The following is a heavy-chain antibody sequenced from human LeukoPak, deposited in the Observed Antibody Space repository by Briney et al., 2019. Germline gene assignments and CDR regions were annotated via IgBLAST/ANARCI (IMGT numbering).Heavy chain of an antibody. V-gene: IGHV1-69*04. D-gene: IGHD3-10*01. CDR3: ARAVSYYGSGSYHDY. Sequence: SVKVSCKASGGTFSSYAIRWVRQAPGQGLEWMGRIIPILGIANYAQKFQGRVTITADKSTSTAYMELSSLRSEDTAVYHCARAVSYYGSGSYHDYWGQGTLVTVSS. J-gene: IGHJ4*02. CDR2: IIPILGIA. CDR1: GGTFSSYA.